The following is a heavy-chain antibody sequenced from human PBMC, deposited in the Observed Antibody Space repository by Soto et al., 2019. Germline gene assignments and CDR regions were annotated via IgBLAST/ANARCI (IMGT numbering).Heavy chain of an antibody. V-gene: IGHV1-69*02. CDR1: GGTFSSYT. J-gene: IGHJ6*03. Sequence: SVKVSCKASGGTFSSYTISWVRQAPGQGLEWMGRIIPILGIANYAQKFQGRVTITADKSTSTAYMELSSLRSEDTAAYYCGLGADKARVVHYYYYYYMDVWGKGTTVTVSS. CDR2: IIPILGIA. CDR3: GLGADKARVVHYYYYYYMDV. D-gene: IGHD5-18*01.